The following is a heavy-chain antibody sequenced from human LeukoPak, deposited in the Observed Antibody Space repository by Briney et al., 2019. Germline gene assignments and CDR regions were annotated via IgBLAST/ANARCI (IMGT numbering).Heavy chain of an antibody. Sequence: SVKVSCKASGGTFSSYAISWVRQAPGQGLEWMGRIVPILGIANYAQKFQGRVTITADKSTSTAYMELRSLRSDDTAVYYCARPIEYCSSTSCYTPFYWGQGTLVTVSS. D-gene: IGHD2-2*02. V-gene: IGHV1-69*04. CDR1: GGTFSSYA. CDR2: IVPILGIA. CDR3: ARPIEYCSSTSCYTPFY. J-gene: IGHJ4*02.